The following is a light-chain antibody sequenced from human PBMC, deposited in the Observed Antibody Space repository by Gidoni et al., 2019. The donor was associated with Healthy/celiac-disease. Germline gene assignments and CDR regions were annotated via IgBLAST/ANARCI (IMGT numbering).Light chain of an antibody. CDR2: LGS. V-gene: IGKV2-28*01. CDR3: MQDLKTPYT. J-gene: IGKJ2*01. CDR1: QSLLHSNGYNY. Sequence: AMTQSLISLPVTPVDSASISCRSSQSLLHSNGYNYLVWYLQKPGQSPPLLIYLGSNRASGVPDRFSGSGSGTDFTLNISRVEAEDVGVYYCMQDLKTPYTFGQGTKLEIK.